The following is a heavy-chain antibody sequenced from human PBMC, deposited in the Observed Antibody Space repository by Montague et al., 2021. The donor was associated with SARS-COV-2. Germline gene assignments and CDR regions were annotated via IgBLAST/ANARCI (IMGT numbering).Heavy chain of an antibody. CDR1: GTSFSGYY. D-gene: IGHD6-19*01. CDR3: ARQGRKWLVRIDWFDP. CDR2: INHGGST. J-gene: IGHJ5*02. V-gene: IGHV4-34*01. Sequence: SETLSLTCAVHGTSFSGYYWNWIRQPPGKGLEWIGEINHGGSTKYSPSLKSRLTISVDTSKNQFSLKLSSVTAADTAVYYCARQGRKWLVRIDWFDPSGQGTLVTVSS.